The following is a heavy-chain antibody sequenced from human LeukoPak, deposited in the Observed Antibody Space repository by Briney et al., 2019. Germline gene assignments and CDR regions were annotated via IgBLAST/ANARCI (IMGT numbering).Heavy chain of an antibody. CDR2: ISYDGSNK. V-gene: IGHV3-30-3*01. D-gene: IGHD2-2*01. CDR1: GFTFSSYA. CDR3: AKDMVVVVPAAIESGEIRH. Sequence: PGGSLRLSCAASGFTFSSYAMHWVRQAPGKGLEWVAVISYDGSNKYYADSVKGRFTISRDNSKNTLYLQMNSLRAEDTAVYYCAKDMVVVVPAAIESGEIRHWGQGTLVTVSS. J-gene: IGHJ1*01.